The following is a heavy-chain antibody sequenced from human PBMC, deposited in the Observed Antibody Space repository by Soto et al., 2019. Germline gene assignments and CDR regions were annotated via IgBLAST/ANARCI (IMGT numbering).Heavy chain of an antibody. D-gene: IGHD2-21*01. CDR3: AREAVVIAASDY. J-gene: IGHJ4*02. Sequence: SQTLSLTCTVSGGSISSYYWSWIRQPPGKGLEWIGYIYYSGSTNYNPSLKSRVTISVDTSKNQFSLQLNSVTPEDTAVYYCAREAVVIAASDYWGQGTLVTVSS. CDR1: GGSISSYY. CDR2: IYYSGST. V-gene: IGHV4-59*12.